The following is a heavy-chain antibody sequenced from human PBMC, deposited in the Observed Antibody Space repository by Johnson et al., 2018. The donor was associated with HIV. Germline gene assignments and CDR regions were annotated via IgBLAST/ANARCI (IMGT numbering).Heavy chain of an antibody. CDR2: LSWNSISI. D-gene: IGHD3-10*01. V-gene: IGHV3-9*01. CDR3: ARGGLLWFGHPAD. J-gene: IGHJ3*01. Sequence: LVESGGGVVQPGRSLRLSCAASGFIFSSYAMHWVRQAPGKGLEWVSGLSWNSISIRYVDSVKGRFTISRDNAKNSLYLQMNSLRAEDTAVYYCARGGLLWFGHPADWGQGTMVTVSS. CDR1: GFIFSSYA.